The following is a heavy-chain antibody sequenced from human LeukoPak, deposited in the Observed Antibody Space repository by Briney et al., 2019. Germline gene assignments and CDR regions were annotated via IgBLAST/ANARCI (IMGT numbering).Heavy chain of an antibody. Sequence: ASVKVSCKASGYTFTNFGINWVRQAPGQGLEWMGWISTSNGNTDYAQKLQGRVTMTTDASTSTAYMELRSLRSDDTAVYYCAKAIYSKYDAFDIWGQGTMVTVSS. CDR1: GYTFTNFG. J-gene: IGHJ3*02. CDR3: AKAIYSKYDAFDI. CDR2: ISTSNGNT. D-gene: IGHD4-11*01. V-gene: IGHV1-18*01.